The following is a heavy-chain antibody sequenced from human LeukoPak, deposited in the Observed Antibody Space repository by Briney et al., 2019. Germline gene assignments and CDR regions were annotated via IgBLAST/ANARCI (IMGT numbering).Heavy chain of an antibody. Sequence: SETLSLTCTVSGGSISSGGYYWRWVGQHPGRGLEWIGYIYYSGSTYYNPSLKSRVTISVDTSKNQFSLKLSSVTAADTAVYYCAAAAGTTFDYWGQGTLVTVSS. CDR3: AAAAGTTFDY. J-gene: IGHJ4*02. CDR1: GGSISSGGYY. V-gene: IGHV4-31*03. D-gene: IGHD6-13*01. CDR2: IYYSGST.